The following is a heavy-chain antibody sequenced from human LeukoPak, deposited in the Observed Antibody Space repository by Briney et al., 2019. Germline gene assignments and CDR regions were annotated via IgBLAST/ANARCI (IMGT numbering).Heavy chain of an antibody. CDR1: GGSISSGGYY. CDR3: AKDLSRWGSYRSDAFDI. Sequence: SETLSLTCTVSGGSISSGGYYWSWIRQPPGKGLEWIGYIYHSGSTYYNPSLKSRVTISVDRSKNQFSLKLSSVTAADTAVYYCAKDLSRWGSYRSDAFDIWGQGTMVTVSS. V-gene: IGHV4-30-2*01. CDR2: IYHSGST. J-gene: IGHJ3*02. D-gene: IGHD3-16*02.